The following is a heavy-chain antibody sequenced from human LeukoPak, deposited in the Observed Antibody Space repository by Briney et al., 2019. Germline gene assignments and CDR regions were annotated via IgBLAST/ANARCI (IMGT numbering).Heavy chain of an antibody. J-gene: IGHJ4*02. CDR1: GASISSGSYY. CDR2: IYTSGST. Sequence: PSETLSLTCTVSGASISSGSYYWSWIRQPAGKGLEWIGRIYTSGSTNYNPSLKSRVTISVDTSKNQFSLKLSSVTAADTAVYYCAKDVTVVVITIDYWGQGTLVTVSS. CDR3: AKDVTVVVITIDY. D-gene: IGHD3-22*01. V-gene: IGHV4-61*02.